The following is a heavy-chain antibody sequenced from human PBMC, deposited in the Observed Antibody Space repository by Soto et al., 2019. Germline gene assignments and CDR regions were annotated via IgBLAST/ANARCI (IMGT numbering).Heavy chain of an antibody. J-gene: IGHJ4*02. Sequence: GGSLRLSCEASGFTFSSYGIHWVRQAPGKGLEWVAVIWYDGSNKYYADSVKGRFSISRDNSKNTLYLLMNSLRAEDTAVYYCAKYLARYDYHSRPDYWGQGTLVTGAS. D-gene: IGHD3-22*01. CDR2: IWYDGSNK. CDR1: GFTFSSYG. CDR3: AKYLARYDYHSRPDY. V-gene: IGHV3-33*06.